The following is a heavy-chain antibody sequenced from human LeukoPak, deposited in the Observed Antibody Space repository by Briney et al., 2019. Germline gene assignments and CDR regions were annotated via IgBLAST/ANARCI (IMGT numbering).Heavy chain of an antibody. V-gene: IGHV4-39*01. CDR2: IYYSGST. CDR1: GGSISSSSYY. D-gene: IGHD6-19*01. CDR3: ARQTLAVADLY. J-gene: IGHJ4*02. Sequence: SETLSLTCTVSGGSISSSSYYWGWIRQPPGKGLEWIGSIYYSGSTYYNPSLKSRVTISVDTSKNQFSLKLSSVTAADTAVYYCARQTLAVADLYWGQGTLVTVSS.